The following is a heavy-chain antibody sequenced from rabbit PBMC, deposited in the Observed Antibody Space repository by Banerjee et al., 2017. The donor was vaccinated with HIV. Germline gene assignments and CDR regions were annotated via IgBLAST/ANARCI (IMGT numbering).Heavy chain of an antibody. CDR3: ARDHYVGYVSYGGAFNL. V-gene: IGHV1S40*01. CDR1: GFSFSSNYY. D-gene: IGHD6-1*01. J-gene: IGHJ4*01. CDR2: ISTPSAST. Sequence: QSLEESGGDLVKPGASLTLTCTASGFSFSSNYYMCWVRQAPGKGLEWIACISTPSASTWYASWATGRFTISKTSSTTVTLQMTSLTGADTATYFCARDHYVGYVSYGGAFNLWGPGTLVTVS.